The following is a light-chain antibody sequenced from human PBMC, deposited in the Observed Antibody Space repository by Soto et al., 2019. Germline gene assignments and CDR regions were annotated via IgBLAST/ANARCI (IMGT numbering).Light chain of an antibody. CDR1: SSDVGGYNY. CDR2: DVS. V-gene: IGLV2-14*03. CDR3: SSYTATRTVV. Sequence: QSALTQPASVAGSPGQSITIACTGTSSDVGGYNYVSWYQLHPGKAPRLVIYDVSIRPPAVSDRFSGFTSGNTASLTISGLQAEDEADYYCSSYTATRTVVFGGGTKLTVL. J-gene: IGLJ3*02.